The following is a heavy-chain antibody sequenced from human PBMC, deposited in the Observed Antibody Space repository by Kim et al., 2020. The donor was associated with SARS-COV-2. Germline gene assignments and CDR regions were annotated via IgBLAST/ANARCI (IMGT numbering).Heavy chain of an antibody. D-gene: IGHD3-10*01. Sequence: GGSLRLSCAASGFTFTSYVMGWVRQAPGTGLEWVSAISGNGGGTYYADSVKGRFTISRDNSKNTLYLQMNSLRAEDTAVYYCVRGTYYYWGQGTLVTVSS. CDR3: VRGTYYY. J-gene: IGHJ4*02. CDR1: GFTFTSYV. CDR2: ISGNGGGT. V-gene: IGHV3-23*01.